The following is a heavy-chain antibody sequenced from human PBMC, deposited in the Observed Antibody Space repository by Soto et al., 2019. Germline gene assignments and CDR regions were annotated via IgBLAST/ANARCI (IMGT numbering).Heavy chain of an antibody. CDR3: ARLNSYPQLRPVSNWFAP. V-gene: IGHV4-59*08. Sequence: PSETLSLTCTVSGGSISSYYWSWIRQPPGKGLEWIGYIYYSGSTNYNPSLKSRVTISVDTSKNQFSLKLSSVTAADTAVYYCARLNSYPQLRPVSNWFAPWGQGTLVTVSS. D-gene: IGHD3-16*01. J-gene: IGHJ5*02. CDR1: GGSISSYY. CDR2: IYYSGST.